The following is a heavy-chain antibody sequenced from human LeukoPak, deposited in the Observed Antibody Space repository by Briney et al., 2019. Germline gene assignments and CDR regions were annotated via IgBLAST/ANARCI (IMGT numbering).Heavy chain of an antibody. J-gene: IGHJ3*02. D-gene: IGHD4-11*01. Sequence: APGKGXXXVSVIYSGGSTYYADSVKGRFTISRDNSKNTLYLQMNSLRAEDTAVYYCARGLTTVTPLDIWGQGTMVTVSS. V-gene: IGHV3-66*02. CDR2: IYSGGST. CDR3: ARGLTTVTPLDI.